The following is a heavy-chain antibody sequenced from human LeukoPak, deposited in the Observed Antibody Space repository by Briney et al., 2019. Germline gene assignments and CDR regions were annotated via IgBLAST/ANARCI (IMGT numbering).Heavy chain of an antibody. D-gene: IGHD6-13*01. CDR1: DGSISSGSYY. V-gene: IGHV4-61*02. Sequence: SETLSLTCTVSDGSISSGSYYWTWIRQPAGKGREWIGRISTSGSTNYNPSLKSRLTISADTSKNQFSLKPNSVTAADTAVYHCARAAAAGLDSWGQGTLVTVSS. CDR3: ARAAAAGLDS. CDR2: ISTSGST. J-gene: IGHJ4*02.